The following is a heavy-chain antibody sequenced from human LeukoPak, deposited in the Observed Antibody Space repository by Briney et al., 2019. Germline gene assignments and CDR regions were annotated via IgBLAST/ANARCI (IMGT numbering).Heavy chain of an antibody. Sequence: TSETLSLTCTVSGGSISSYYWSWIRQPPGKGLEWIGYIYDSGSTNYNPSLKSRVTISVDTSKNQFSLKLSSVTAADTAVYYCARQAGSSWWTYYYYGMDVWGQGTTVTVSS. J-gene: IGHJ6*02. CDR2: IYDSGST. D-gene: IGHD6-13*01. CDR1: GGSISSYY. V-gene: IGHV4-59*08. CDR3: ARQAGSSWWTYYYYGMDV.